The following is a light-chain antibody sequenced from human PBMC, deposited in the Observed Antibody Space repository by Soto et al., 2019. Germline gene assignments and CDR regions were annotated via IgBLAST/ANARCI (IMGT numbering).Light chain of an antibody. CDR1: QSVSRN. Sequence: EIVMTQSPATLSVSPGERATLSCRASQSVSRNLAWYQQKPGQAPRLLIYGASTRATGIPARFSGSGSGTEFTLTISSLRSEDFAVYYCQQYNNLPGTFGQGTKVEFK. V-gene: IGKV3-15*01. J-gene: IGKJ1*01. CDR3: QQYNNLPGT. CDR2: GAS.